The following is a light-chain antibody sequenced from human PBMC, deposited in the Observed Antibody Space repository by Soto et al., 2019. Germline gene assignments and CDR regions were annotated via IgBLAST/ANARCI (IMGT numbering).Light chain of an antibody. Sequence: EIVMTQSPATLSVSPGGRATLSCRASQSISDTLAWYQQKPGQAPRLLIYSASRGATGFPARFSGSGSGTDFTLTISSLQSEDFATYYCQQANSFPLSFGGGTKVEIK. J-gene: IGKJ4*01. CDR2: SAS. CDR3: QQANSFPLS. V-gene: IGKV3-15*01. CDR1: QSISDT.